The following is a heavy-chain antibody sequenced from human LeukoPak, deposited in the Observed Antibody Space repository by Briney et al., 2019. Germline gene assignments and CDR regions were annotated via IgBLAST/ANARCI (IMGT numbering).Heavy chain of an antibody. Sequence: SETLSLTCTVSGGSIGSKSYYWGWTRQPPGKGLEWIGNVDYSGTTTYNPSLKSRVTISVDTSKNQFSLELRSVTAADTAVFYCARLVGTTAAVYFNTYFDYWGQGALITVSS. D-gene: IGHD1-26*01. CDR3: ARLVGTTAAVYFNTYFDY. J-gene: IGHJ4*02. CDR1: GGSIGSKSYY. V-gene: IGHV4-39*01. CDR2: VDYSGTT.